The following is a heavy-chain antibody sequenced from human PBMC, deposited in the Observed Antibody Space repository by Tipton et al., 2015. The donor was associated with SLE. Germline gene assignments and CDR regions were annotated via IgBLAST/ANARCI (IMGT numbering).Heavy chain of an antibody. CDR3: AREATLLKGMAV. Sequence: SLRLSCSASGFTFSSYAMHWVRQAPGKRLEFVSSITTNGDNTYYTDSVKGRFTISRDNSKNTLYLQMSSLRPDGTAVYYCAREATLLKGMAVWGQGTTVTVSS. V-gene: IGHV3-64D*08. D-gene: IGHD2-15*01. CDR2: ITTNGDNT. CDR1: GFTFSSYA. J-gene: IGHJ6*02.